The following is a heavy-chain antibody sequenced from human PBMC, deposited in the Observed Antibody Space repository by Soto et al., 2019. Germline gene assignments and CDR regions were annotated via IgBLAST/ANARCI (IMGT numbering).Heavy chain of an antibody. CDR2: VNPCGVHT. CDR1: GDTFTAYY. J-gene: IGHJ4*02. D-gene: IGHD2-21*01. Sequence: QVQLVQSGAEVKKPGASVKVSCKASGDTFTAYYIHWVRQATRQVLEWMGTVNPCGVHTTYAQYFVGRMTMTRDTSTSTLYMELTSLTSEATAVYYGARGGHVLVVNAALQYWGQVTLVTVSS. V-gene: IGHV1-46*01. CDR3: ARGGHVLVVNAALQY.